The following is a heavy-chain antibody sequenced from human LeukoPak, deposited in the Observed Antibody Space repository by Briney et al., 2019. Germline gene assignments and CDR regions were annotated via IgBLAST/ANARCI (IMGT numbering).Heavy chain of an antibody. D-gene: IGHD6-13*01. J-gene: IGHJ3*02. V-gene: IGHV3-30*02. CDR2: IRYDGSNK. CDR3: AKSSSPWYSSSPSAFDI. Sequence: GGSLRLSCAASGFTFSSYGMHWVRQAPGKGLEWVAFIRYDGSNKYYADSVKGRFTISRDNSKNTLYLQMNSLRAEDTAVYYCAKSSSPWYSSSPSAFDIWGQGTMVTVSS. CDR1: GFTFSSYG.